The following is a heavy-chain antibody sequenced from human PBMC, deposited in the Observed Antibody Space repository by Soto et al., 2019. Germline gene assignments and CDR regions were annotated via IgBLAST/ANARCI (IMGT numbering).Heavy chain of an antibody. CDR1: GGSISSGGYY. CDR3: ARAPSGSSDDFYFDY. CDR2: IYYSGST. Sequence: QVQLQESGPGLVKPSQTLSLTCTVSGGSISSGGYYWSWIRQHPGKGLEWIGYIYYSGSTYYNPSVKSRVTFSVDTSKNQVSRKLSSVTAADTAVYYCARAPSGSSDDFYFDYWGQGTLVTVSS. V-gene: IGHV4-31*03. D-gene: IGHD3-10*01. J-gene: IGHJ4*02.